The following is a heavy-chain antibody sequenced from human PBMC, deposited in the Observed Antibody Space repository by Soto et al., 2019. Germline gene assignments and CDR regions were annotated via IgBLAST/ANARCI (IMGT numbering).Heavy chain of an antibody. V-gene: IGHV4-59*01. CDR3: AVYYDIFTGYYKSDGMDV. D-gene: IGHD3-9*01. CDR1: GGSISSYY. CDR2: IYYSGST. J-gene: IGHJ6*02. Sequence: SETLSLTCTVSGGSISSYYWSWIRQPPGKGLEWIGYIYYSGSTNYNPSLKSRVTISVDTSKNQFSLKLSSVTAADTAVYYCAVYYDIFTGYYKSDGMDVWGQGTTVTVS.